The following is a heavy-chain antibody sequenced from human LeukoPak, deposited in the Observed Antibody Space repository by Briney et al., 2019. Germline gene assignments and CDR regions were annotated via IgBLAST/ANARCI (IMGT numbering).Heavy chain of an antibody. D-gene: IGHD3-10*01. CDR2: ICYSGST. J-gene: IGHJ4*02. Sequence: SETLSLTCTVSGGSISSYYWSWIRQPPGKGLEWIGYICYSGSTNYNPSLKSRVTISVDTSKNQFSLKLSSVTAADTAVYYCARASADYYGSGSTPFDYWGQGTLVTVSS. V-gene: IGHV4-59*01. CDR1: GGSISSYY. CDR3: ARASADYYGSGSTPFDY.